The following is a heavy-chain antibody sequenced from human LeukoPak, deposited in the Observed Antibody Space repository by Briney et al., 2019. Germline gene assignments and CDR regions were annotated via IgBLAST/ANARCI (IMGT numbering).Heavy chain of an antibody. CDR3: ARHLYGGSYGY. J-gene: IGHJ4*02. D-gene: IGHD1-26*01. CDR1: GGSISSYY. V-gene: IGHV4-59*08. Sequence: PSETLSLTCTVSGGSISSYYWSWIRQPPGKGLEWIGYIYYSGSTNYNPSLKSRVTISVDTSKNQFSLKLSSVTAADTAVYYCARHLYGGSYGYWGQGTLVTVSS. CDR2: IYYSGST.